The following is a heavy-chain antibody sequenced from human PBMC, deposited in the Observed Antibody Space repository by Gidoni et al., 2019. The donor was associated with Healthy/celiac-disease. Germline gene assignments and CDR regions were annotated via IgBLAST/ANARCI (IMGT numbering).Heavy chain of an antibody. CDR1: GFTFSGSA. D-gene: IGHD3-10*01. Sequence: EVQLVESGGGLVQPGGSLKLSCAASGFTFSGSAMHWVRQASGKGLEWFGRIRSKANSYATAYAASVKGRFTISRDDSKNTAYLQMNSLKTEDTAVYYCTRWFGVSFDYWGQGTLVTVSS. CDR2: IRSKANSYAT. V-gene: IGHV3-73*01. J-gene: IGHJ4*02. CDR3: TRWFGVSFDY.